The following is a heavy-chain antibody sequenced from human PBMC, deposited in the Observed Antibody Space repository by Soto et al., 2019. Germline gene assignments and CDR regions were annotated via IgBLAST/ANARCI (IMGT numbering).Heavy chain of an antibody. V-gene: IGHV4-4*02. CDR3: ARHDYGGFGL. D-gene: IGHD4-17*01. J-gene: IGHJ4*02. Sequence: PSETLSLTCSVSGDSINNKNWWTWLRQPPGKRLEWIGDIYHTGRSSYNPSLTSRVTMSVDKSKNQFSLKLSSVTAADTAVYYCARHDYGGFGLWGQGTLVTVSS. CDR1: GDSINNKNW. CDR2: IYHTGRS.